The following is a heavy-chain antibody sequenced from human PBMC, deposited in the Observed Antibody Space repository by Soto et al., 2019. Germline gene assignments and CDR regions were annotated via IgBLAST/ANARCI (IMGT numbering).Heavy chain of an antibody. CDR3: ARDSISYGPGVNDY. V-gene: IGHV3-53*01. CDR2: VYAGGET. CDR1: GFSVSDSY. D-gene: IGHD5-18*01. J-gene: IGHJ4*02. Sequence: DVQLVESGGGKIQPGESLRLSCAASGFSVSDSYMSWVRQAPGKGLEWVSIVYAGGETYYADSLMGRFTISRDSSNNILYLQMNNLRAEDTAVYYCARDSISYGPGVNDYWGQGTLVTVSS.